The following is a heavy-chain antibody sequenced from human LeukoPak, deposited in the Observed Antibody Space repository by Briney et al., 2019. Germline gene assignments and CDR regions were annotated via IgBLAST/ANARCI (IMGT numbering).Heavy chain of an antibody. V-gene: IGHV4-59*01. CDR2: IYYSGST. D-gene: IGHD3-22*01. Sequence: SETLSLTCTVSGRPISSYYWSWIRQPPGKGLEWIGYIYYSGSTNYNPSLKSRVTISVDTSKNQFSLKLSSVTAADTAVYYCARGHMSRYCYDSSGSYFDYWGQGTLVTVSS. CDR1: GRPISSYY. J-gene: IGHJ4*02. CDR3: ARGHMSRYCYDSSGSYFDY.